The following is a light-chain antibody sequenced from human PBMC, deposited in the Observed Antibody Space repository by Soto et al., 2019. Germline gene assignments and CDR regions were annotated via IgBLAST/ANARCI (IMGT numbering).Light chain of an antibody. CDR3: QQSHITQDS. Sequence: DIQMTQSPSSLSASVGDRVTITCRARQNIDRHLHWYQQRPGKAPNLLISHASSLQSGVSSRFRGSGSGTDFALTISSLQREDFATYYGQQSHITQDSFGHGTTLESK. CDR1: QNIDRH. J-gene: IGKJ2*03. CDR2: HAS. V-gene: IGKV1-39*01.